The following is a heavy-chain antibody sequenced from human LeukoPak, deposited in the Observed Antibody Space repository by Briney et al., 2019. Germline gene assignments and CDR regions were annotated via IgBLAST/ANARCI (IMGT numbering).Heavy chain of an antibody. D-gene: IGHD3-16*02. CDR1: GFTFSSYA. CDR3: AKITITFGGVIVIKSFDY. V-gene: IGHV3-23*01. J-gene: IGHJ4*02. CDR2: ISGSGGST. Sequence: GGSLRLSCAASGFTFSSYAMSWVRQAPGKGLEWVSAISGSGGSTYYADSVKGRFTISRDNSKNTLYLQMNSLRAEDTAVYYCAKITITFGGVIVIKSFDYWGRGTLVTVSS.